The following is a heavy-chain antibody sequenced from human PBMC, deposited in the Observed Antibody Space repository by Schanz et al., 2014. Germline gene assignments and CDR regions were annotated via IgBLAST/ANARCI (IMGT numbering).Heavy chain of an antibody. CDR2: IWNNGVTK. D-gene: IGHD6-13*01. V-gene: IGHV3-33*01. CDR3: AREEGWGIAAAGPKHYYYGMDV. CDR1: GFSLNTYG. Sequence: QVQLMESGGGVVQPGTSLILSCSVSGFSLNTYGIHWFRQPAGKGLEWVAVIWNNGVTKYYADSVKGRFTISRDRFQNTLYLRMSSLRAEDTAVYYCAREEGWGIAAAGPKHYYYGMDVWGQGTTVTVSS. J-gene: IGHJ6*02.